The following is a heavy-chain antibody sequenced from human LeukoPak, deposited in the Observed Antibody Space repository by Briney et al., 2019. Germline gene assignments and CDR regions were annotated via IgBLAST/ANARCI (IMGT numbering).Heavy chain of an antibody. CDR2: IYSDGST. Sequence: GGSLRLSCAASGFTFSSYAMSWVRQAPGKGLEWVSVIYSDGSTIYGDSVKGRFTMSRDNSKNTLYLQMNSLRAEDTAVYYCARSGAPDPYWGQGTVVTVSS. D-gene: IGHD1-26*01. CDR1: GFTFSSYA. V-gene: IGHV3-53*01. CDR3: ARSGAPDPY. J-gene: IGHJ3*01.